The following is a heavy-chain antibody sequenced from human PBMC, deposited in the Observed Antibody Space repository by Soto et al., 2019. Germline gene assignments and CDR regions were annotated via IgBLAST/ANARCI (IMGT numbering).Heavy chain of an antibody. J-gene: IGHJ4*02. CDR1: GGSTSSGGYS. Sequence: QLQLQESGSGLVKPSQTLSLTCAVSGGSTSSGGYSWSWLRQPPGKGLEWIGYISHSGSTYYNPSPKXRXTXXVDTSKNQSSLRLSSVTAADTAVYYCARGGLLPDYWGQGTLVTVSS. CDR3: ARGGLLPDY. D-gene: IGHD6-19*01. V-gene: IGHV4-30-2*01. CDR2: ISHSGST.